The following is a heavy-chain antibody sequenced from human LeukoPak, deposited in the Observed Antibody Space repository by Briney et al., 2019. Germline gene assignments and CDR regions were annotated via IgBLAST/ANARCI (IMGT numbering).Heavy chain of an antibody. J-gene: IGHJ4*02. CDR2: IRYDGSNK. V-gene: IGHV3-30*02. CDR1: GFTFSSYG. Sequence: GGSLRLSCAASGFTFSSYGMHWVRQAPGKGLEWVAFIRYDGSNKYYADSVKGRFTISRDNSKNTLYLQMNSLRAEDTAVYYCAKDLRTRGYDLWSGYPVYWGQGTLVTVSS. D-gene: IGHD3-3*01. CDR3: AKDLRTRGYDLWSGYPVY.